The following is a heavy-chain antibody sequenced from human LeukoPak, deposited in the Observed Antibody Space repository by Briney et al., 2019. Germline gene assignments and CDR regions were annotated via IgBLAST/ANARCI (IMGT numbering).Heavy chain of an antibody. Sequence: GGSLRLSCAASGFTFSSFGMHWVRQAPGKGLEWVAVISYDGSYKIYVDSVKGRFTISRDISKNTLYLQMNSLRAEDTAVYYCAKRLGYYDSSEGYFDQWGQGTLVTVSS. D-gene: IGHD3-22*01. V-gene: IGHV3-30*18. CDR1: GFTFSSFG. J-gene: IGHJ4*02. CDR3: AKRLGYYDSSEGYFDQ. CDR2: ISYDGSYK.